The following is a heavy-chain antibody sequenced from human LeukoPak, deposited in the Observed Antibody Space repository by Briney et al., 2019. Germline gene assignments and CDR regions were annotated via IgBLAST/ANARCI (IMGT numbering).Heavy chain of an antibody. CDR2: IGGSDGNT. J-gene: IGHJ4*02. CDR3: ARDEGGSYFRDF. D-gene: IGHD1-26*01. Sequence: GGSLRLFCAASGFTFRNYAMSWVRQAPGKGLEWVSAIGGSDGNTYYADSVKGRFTISRDNSMNTLYLQMDSLRPEDTAIYYCARDEGGSYFRDFWGQGTLVTVSS. V-gene: IGHV3-23*01. CDR1: GFTFRNYA.